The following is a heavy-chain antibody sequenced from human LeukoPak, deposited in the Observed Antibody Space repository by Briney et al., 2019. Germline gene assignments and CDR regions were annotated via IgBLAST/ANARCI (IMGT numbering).Heavy chain of an antibody. V-gene: IGHV3-21*01. J-gene: IGHJ5*02. Sequence: GGSLRPSCAASGFTFSSYSMNWVRQAPGKGLEWVSSISSSSSYIYYADSVKGRFTISRDNAKNSLYLQMNSLRAEDTAVYYCARGRDIVVVPAAVASGFDPWGQGTLVTVSS. CDR1: GFTFSSYS. D-gene: IGHD2-2*01. CDR2: ISSSSSYI. CDR3: ARGRDIVVVPAAVASGFDP.